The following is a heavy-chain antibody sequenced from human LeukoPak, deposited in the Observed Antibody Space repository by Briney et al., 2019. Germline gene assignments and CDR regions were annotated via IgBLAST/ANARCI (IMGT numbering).Heavy chain of an antibody. V-gene: IGHV3-11*01. D-gene: IGHD3-10*01. CDR1: GFIISDYY. CDR3: GRESYYYGSGAYDP. Sequence: PGGSLRLSCAASGFIISDYYMSWIRQAPGKGLEWLSYSSTSGSTISYADSVKGRFTISRDNAKNSLYLQMNSLRADDTAVYYCGRESYYYGSGAYDPWGQGTLVTVSS. CDR2: SSTSGSTI. J-gene: IGHJ5*02.